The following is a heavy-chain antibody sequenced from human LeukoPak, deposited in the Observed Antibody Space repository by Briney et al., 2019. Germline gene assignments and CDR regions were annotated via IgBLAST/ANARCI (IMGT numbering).Heavy chain of an antibody. D-gene: IGHD6-13*01. CDR2: ISGGGDTT. CDR1: GLTFNTYP. CDR3: ATDSNPFDY. V-gene: IGHV3-23*01. Sequence: GGSLRLSCAASGLTFNTYPMAWVRQAPGKGLEWVSRISGGGDTTYYTDSVKGRFTISRDNSKNTLFLQMSSLRAEDTAIYFCATDSNPFDYWGQGTLVTVSS. J-gene: IGHJ4*02.